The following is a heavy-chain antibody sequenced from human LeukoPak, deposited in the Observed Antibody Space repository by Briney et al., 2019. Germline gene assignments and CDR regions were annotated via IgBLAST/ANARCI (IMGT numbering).Heavy chain of an antibody. CDR1: GFTFDDYA. CDR3: APDGRVDY. V-gene: IGHV3-9*01. Sequence: GRSLRLSCAASGFTFDDYAMHWVRQAPGKGLEWVSGISWNSGSIGYADSVKGRFTISRDNAKNSLYLQMNSLRAEDTAVYYCAPDGRVDYWGQGTLVTVSS. CDR2: ISWNSGSI. J-gene: IGHJ4*02.